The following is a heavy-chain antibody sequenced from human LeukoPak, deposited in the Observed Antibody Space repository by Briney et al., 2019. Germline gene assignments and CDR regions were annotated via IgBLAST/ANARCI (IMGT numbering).Heavy chain of an antibody. CDR1: GYTFTGYY. V-gene: IGHV1-2*02. CDR2: INPNSGGT. CDR3: ARDPIPDYYGSGSYYNGENWFDP. J-gene: IGHJ5*02. Sequence: ASVKVSCKASGYTFTGYYMHWVRQAPGQGLEWMGWINPNSGGTNYAQKFQGRVTMTRDTSISTAYMELSRLRSDDTAVYYCARDPIPDYYGSGSYYNGENWFDPWGQGTLVTVSS. D-gene: IGHD3-10*01.